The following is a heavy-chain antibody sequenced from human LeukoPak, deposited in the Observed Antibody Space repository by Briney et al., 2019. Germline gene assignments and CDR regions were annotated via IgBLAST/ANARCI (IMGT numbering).Heavy chain of an antibody. Sequence: SETLSLTCTVSGGSISSYYWSWIRQPPGKGLKWIGYIYYSGSTNYNPSLKSRVTISVDTSKNQFSLKLSSVTAADTAVYYCARHNDQDVDTAMGYYYYGMDVWGQGTTVTVSS. CDR1: GGSISSYY. V-gene: IGHV4-59*08. CDR2: IYYSGST. CDR3: ARHNDQDVDTAMGYYYYGMDV. J-gene: IGHJ6*02. D-gene: IGHD5-18*01.